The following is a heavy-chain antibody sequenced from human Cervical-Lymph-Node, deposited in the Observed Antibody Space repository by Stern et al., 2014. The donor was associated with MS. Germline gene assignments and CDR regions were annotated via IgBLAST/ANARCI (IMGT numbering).Heavy chain of an antibody. CDR2: IYWDDAQ. CDR3: GHSGTKWLDFLDY. J-gene: IGHJ4*02. CDR1: GFSLNARGEG. Sequence: QITLKESGPTLVKPAQTLTLTCTFSGFSLNARGEGVGWIRQPPGKALEWLALIYWDDAQRYSPSLNSRLTITKDTSKNQVVLTMTNVDPVDTATYYCGHSGTKWLDFLDYWGQGMLVSGSS. V-gene: IGHV2-5*02. D-gene: IGHD3-22*01.